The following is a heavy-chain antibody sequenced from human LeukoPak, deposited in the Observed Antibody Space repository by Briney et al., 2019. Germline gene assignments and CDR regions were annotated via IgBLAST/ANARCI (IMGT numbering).Heavy chain of an antibody. Sequence: GGSLRLSCAASGFTFSYYGMHWARQAPGKGLEWVAFVRFDGNDKFYADSVKGRFTISRDTSKNTLYLQMTSLTPEDTAVYYCAKDLMRDRWFGESWGQGTLVSVSS. CDR3: AKDLMRDRWFGES. V-gene: IGHV3-30*02. J-gene: IGHJ5*02. CDR1: GFTFSYYG. D-gene: IGHD3-10*01. CDR2: VRFDGNDK.